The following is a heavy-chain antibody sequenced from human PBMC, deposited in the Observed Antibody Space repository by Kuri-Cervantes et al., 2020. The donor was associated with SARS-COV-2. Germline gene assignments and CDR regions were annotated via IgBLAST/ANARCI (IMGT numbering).Heavy chain of an antibody. V-gene: IGHV4-39*07. CDR1: GGSISSSSDY. D-gene: IGHD3-22*01. CDR3: ARRYYDSSDIRDAFDI. CDR2: IYYSGST. Sequence: SETLSLTCTISGGSISSSSDYWGWIRQPPGKGLEWIGSIYYSGSTYYNPSLKSRVTVSVDTSKNQFSLKLSSVTAADTAVYYCARRYYDSSDIRDAFDIWGQGTMVTVSS. J-gene: IGHJ3*02.